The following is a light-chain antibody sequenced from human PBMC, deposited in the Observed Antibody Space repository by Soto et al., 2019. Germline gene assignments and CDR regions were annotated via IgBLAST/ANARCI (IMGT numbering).Light chain of an antibody. CDR1: QSISSNY. V-gene: IGKV3-20*01. Sequence: DIVLTQSPGTLSLSPGERATLSCRASQSISSNYLARYQQKPGQAPRLLIYDASSRATGIPDRFSGSGSGADFTLTINRLEPEDYAVYHCQQYHSAPRTFGQGTKVEI. J-gene: IGKJ1*01. CDR2: DAS. CDR3: QQYHSAPRT.